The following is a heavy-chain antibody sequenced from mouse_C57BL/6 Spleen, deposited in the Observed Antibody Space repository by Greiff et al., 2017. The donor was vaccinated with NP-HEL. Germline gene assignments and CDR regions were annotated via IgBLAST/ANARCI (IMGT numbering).Heavy chain of an antibody. D-gene: IGHD1-1*01. J-gene: IGHJ4*01. V-gene: IGHV1-81*01. Sequence: QVQLQQPGAELARPGASVKLSCKASGYTFTSYGISWVKQRTGQGLEWIGEIYPRSGNTYYNEKFKGKATLTADKSSSTAYMELRSLTSEDSAVYFCARERVITTVVATGGYYAMDYWGQGTSVTVSS. CDR3: ARERVITTVVATGGYYAMDY. CDR1: GYTFTSYG. CDR2: IYPRSGNT.